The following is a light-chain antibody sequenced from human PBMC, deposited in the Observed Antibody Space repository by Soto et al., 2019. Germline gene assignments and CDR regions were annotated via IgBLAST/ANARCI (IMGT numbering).Light chain of an antibody. V-gene: IGKV1-39*01. CDR3: QESYSVPLFT. CDR1: QSIGSY. Sequence: DIQMTQSPASLSASVGDRVTITCRASQSIGSYLNWFQQKPGQAPKLLIYAASSLQSGVPSRFSGSGSGTDFTLTISSLQLEDFATYFCQESYSVPLFTFGPGTKVDIK. CDR2: AAS. J-gene: IGKJ3*01.